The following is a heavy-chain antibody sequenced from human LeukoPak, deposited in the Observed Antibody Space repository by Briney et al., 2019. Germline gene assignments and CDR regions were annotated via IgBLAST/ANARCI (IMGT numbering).Heavy chain of an antibody. CDR3: ATGITVTTDNDAFDI. CDR2: ISAYNGNT. V-gene: IGHV1-18*01. Sequence: ASVKVSCKASGYTFTSYGISWVRQAPGQGLEWMGWISAYNGNTNYAQKLQGRVTMTTDTSTSTAYMELRSLRSDDTAVYYCATGITVTTDNDAFDIWGQGTMVTVSS. J-gene: IGHJ3*02. D-gene: IGHD4-17*01. CDR1: GYTFTSYG.